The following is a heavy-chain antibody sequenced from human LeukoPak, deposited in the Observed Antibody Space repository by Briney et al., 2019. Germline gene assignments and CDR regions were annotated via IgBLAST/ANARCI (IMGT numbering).Heavy chain of an antibody. D-gene: IGHD6-19*01. CDR3: AEDRGGWYGGRGDY. CDR1: GFTFSSYA. CDR2: ISGSGGST. J-gene: IGHJ4*02. Sequence: GGSLRLXCAAPGFTFSSYAMSWVRQAPGKGLEWVSAISGSGGSTYYADSVKGRFTISRDNSKNTLYLQMDSLRAEDTAVYYCAEDRGGWYGGRGDYWGQGTLVTVSS. V-gene: IGHV3-23*01.